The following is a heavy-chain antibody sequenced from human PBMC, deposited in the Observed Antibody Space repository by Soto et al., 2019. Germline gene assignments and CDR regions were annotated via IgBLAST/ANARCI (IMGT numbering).Heavy chain of an antibody. CDR2: ISYDGSNK. CDR1: GFTFSSYA. V-gene: IGHV3-30-3*01. CDR3: ARVGYCSGGSCGYYFDY. J-gene: IGHJ4*02. D-gene: IGHD2-15*01. Sequence: PGGSLRLSCAASGFTFSSYAMHWVRQAPGKGLEWVAVISYDGSNKYYADSVKGRFTISRDNSKNTLYLQMNSLRAEDTAVYYCARVGYCSGGSCGYYFDYWGQGTLVTVSS.